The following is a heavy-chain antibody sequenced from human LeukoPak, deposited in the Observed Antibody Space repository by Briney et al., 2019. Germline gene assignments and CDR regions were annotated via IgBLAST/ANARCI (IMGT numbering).Heavy chain of an antibody. CDR2: INKDGSEQ. J-gene: IGHJ4*02. D-gene: IGHD6-13*01. CDR3: TRGGATSSWYWFF. V-gene: IGHV3-7*01. Sequence: GGSLRLYCAASGFTFSSHWMTWVRQAPGKGPEWVASINKDGSEQYYVDSVKGRFTISRDNDKNSLSLQVSSLRAEDTAVYYCTRGGATSSWYWFFWGQGTLVTVSS. CDR1: GFTFSSHW.